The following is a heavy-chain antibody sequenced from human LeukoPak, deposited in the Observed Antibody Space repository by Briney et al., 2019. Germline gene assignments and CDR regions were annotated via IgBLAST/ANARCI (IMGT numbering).Heavy chain of an antibody. J-gene: IGHJ4*02. Sequence: SETLSLTCTVSGGSISSYYWSWIRQPPGKGLEWIGYIYYSGSTNYNPSLKSRVTISVDTSKNQFSLKLSSVTAADTAVCYCARDAPDGIDYWGQGTLVTVSS. D-gene: IGHD1-14*01. CDR3: ARDAPDGIDY. CDR1: GGSISSYY. CDR2: IYYSGST. V-gene: IGHV4-59*01.